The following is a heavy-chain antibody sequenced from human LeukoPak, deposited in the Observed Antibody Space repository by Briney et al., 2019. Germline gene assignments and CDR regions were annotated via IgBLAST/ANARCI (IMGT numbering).Heavy chain of an antibody. V-gene: IGHV1-18*04. D-gene: IGHD6-19*01. CDR1: GYTFTSYG. J-gene: IGHJ6*04. CDR2: ISAYNGNT. Sequence: ASVKVSCKASGYTFTSYGISWVRQAPGQGLEWMGWISAYNGNTNYAQKLQGRVTTTTDTSTSTAYMELRSLRSDDTAVYYCARGRQQWLVRGGMDVWGKGTTVTVSS. CDR3: ARGRQQWLVRGGMDV.